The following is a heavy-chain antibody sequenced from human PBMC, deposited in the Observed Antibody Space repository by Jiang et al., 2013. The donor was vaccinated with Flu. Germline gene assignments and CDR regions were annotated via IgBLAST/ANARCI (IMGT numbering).Heavy chain of an antibody. V-gene: IGHV4-59*08. J-gene: IGHJ4*02. CDR1: GGSISSYY. Sequence: LLKPSETLSLTCTVSGGSISSYYWSWIRQPPGKGLEWIGYIYYSGSTNYNPSLKSRVTISVDTSKNQFSLKLSSVTAADTAVYYCARGYYDILTGYYQILDYWGQGTLVTVSS. CDR2: IYYSGST. CDR3: ARGYYDILTGYYQILDY. D-gene: IGHD3-9*01.